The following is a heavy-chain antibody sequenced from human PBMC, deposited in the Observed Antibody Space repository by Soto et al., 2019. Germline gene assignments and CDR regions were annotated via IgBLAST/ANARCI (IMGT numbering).Heavy chain of an antibody. D-gene: IGHD1-26*01. CDR1: GFTFSNHG. J-gene: IGHJ4*02. Sequence: QVQLVESGGGVVQPGRSLRLSCAASGFTFSNHGMHWVRQAPGKGLEWVSLIAYDGNDKYYADSVKGRFTISRDNSNNTLFLQMNSLRPEDSALYYCTRSPRWELEIDYWGQGTLVTVSS. CDR3: TRSPRWELEIDY. V-gene: IGHV3-30*03. CDR2: IAYDGNDK.